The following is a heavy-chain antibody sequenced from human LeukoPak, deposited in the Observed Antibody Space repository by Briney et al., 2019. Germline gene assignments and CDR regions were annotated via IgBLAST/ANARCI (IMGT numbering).Heavy chain of an antibody. CDR1: GFTFDDYA. V-gene: IGHV3-9*01. CDR2: ISWNSGSI. D-gene: IGHD6-19*01. J-gene: IGHJ4*02. CDR3: AKDATAVAQAPVDY. Sequence: GRSLRLSCAASGFTFDDYAMHWGRQAPGEGLEWVSGISWNSGSIGYADSVKGRFTISRDNAKNSLYLQMNSLRAEDTALYYCAKDATAVAQAPVDYWGQGTLVTVSS.